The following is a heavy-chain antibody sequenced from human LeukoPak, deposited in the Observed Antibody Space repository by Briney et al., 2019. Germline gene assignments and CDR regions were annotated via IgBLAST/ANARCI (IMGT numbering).Heavy chain of an antibody. CDR1: GDSISGYY. CDR3: ARRGGYDNFYFYY. CDR2: IYDTYNN. J-gene: IGHJ4*02. V-gene: IGHV4-59*01. Sequence: SETLSLTCTFSGDSISGYYSSWIRQSPGKGLEWIAYIYDTYNNNYNPSLRSRATISVDTSNNQFSLILTSVAAADTAVYYCARRGGYDNFYFYYWGQGTLVTVSS. D-gene: IGHD5-12*01.